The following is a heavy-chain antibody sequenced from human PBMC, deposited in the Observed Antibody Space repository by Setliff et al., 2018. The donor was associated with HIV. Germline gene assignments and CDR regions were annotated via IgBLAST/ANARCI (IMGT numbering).Heavy chain of an antibody. V-gene: IGHV3-7*01. J-gene: IGHJ4*02. CDR3: AGSRGYFVQAG. CDR1: GLTFNRYW. D-gene: IGHD3-22*01. Sequence: LRLSCVASGLTFNRYWMSWVRQAPGKGLEWVSNTKYDGSESYYVDSLKGRFSASTDNAKNSLFLQMNSLRAEATAVYYCAGSRGYFVQAGWGQGTLVTVSS. CDR2: TKYDGSES.